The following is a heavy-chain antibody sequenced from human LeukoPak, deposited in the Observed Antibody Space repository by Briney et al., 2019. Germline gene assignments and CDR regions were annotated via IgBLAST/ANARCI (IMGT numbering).Heavy chain of an antibody. CDR2: IYYSGST. Sequence: SETLSLTCTVSGGSINSYYWSWIRQPPGKGLEWIGYIYYSGSTNYDPSLKSRVIISVDTSKNQFSLKLSSVTAADTAVYYCARGPDTSGYLFDYWGQGTLVTVSS. CDR1: GGSINSYY. D-gene: IGHD3-22*01. CDR3: ARGPDTSGYLFDY. J-gene: IGHJ4*02. V-gene: IGHV4-59*01.